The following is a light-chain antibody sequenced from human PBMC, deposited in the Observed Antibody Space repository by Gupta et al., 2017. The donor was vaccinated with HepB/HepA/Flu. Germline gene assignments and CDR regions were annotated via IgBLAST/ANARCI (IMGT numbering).Light chain of an antibody. V-gene: IGLV3-19*01. CDR2: GKN. Sequence: GQTVRITCQGDSLRSYYASWYQQKPGQAPVLVIYGKNNRPSGIPDRFSGSSSGNTASLTITGAQAEDEADYYCNSRDSSGTRVFGGGTKLTVL. CDR1: SLRSYY. J-gene: IGLJ2*01. CDR3: NSRDSSGTRV.